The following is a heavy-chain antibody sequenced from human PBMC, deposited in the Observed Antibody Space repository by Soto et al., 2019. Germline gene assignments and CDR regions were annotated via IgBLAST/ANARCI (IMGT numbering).Heavy chain of an antibody. Sequence: ASVKVSCKASGYTFTSYAMHWVRQAPGQRLEWMGWINAGNGNTKYSQKFQGRVTITRDTSASTAYMELSSLKASDTAMYYCAARHCSGGSCYHFYFEYWGQGTLVTSPQ. CDR3: AARHCSGGSCYHFYFEY. CDR2: INAGNGNT. J-gene: IGHJ4*02. V-gene: IGHV1-3*01. CDR1: GYTFTSYA. D-gene: IGHD2-15*01.